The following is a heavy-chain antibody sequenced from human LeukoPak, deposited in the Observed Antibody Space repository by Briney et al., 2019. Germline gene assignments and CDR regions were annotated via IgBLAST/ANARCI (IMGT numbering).Heavy chain of an antibody. J-gene: IGHJ4*02. CDR2: IKQNGSET. CDR1: RFTFSSYW. Sequence: GGSLRLSCAASRFTFSSYWMSWVRQAPGKGLEWVANIKQNGSETSYVDSVKGRFTISRDNAQNSLYLQMNNLRADDTAVYYCADPGVGYWGQGTLVTVSS. V-gene: IGHV3-7*01. D-gene: IGHD2-8*01. CDR3: ADPGVGY.